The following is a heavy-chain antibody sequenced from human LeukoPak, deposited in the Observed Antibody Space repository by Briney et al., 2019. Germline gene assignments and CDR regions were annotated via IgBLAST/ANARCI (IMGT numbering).Heavy chain of an antibody. D-gene: IGHD6-19*01. V-gene: IGHV4-30-4*08. CDR2: IYYSGST. Sequence: SETLSLTCTVSGGSISSGGYYWSWIRQPPGKGLEWIGYIYYSGSTYYNPSLKSRVTISVDTSKNQFSLKLSSVTAADTAVYYCARGIRYSSGWYLGYYFDYWGQGTPVTVSS. J-gene: IGHJ4*02. CDR3: ARGIRYSSGWYLGYYFDY. CDR1: GGSISSGGYY.